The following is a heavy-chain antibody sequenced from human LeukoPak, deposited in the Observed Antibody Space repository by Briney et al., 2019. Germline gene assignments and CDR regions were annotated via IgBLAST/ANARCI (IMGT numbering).Heavy chain of an antibody. CDR1: GFSFSSYA. V-gene: IGHV3-23*01. D-gene: IGHD1-14*01. CDR2: IIRGGST. CDR3: ARRREPEI. J-gene: IGHJ3*02. Sequence: GGSRRLSCAASGFSFSSYAMSWVRQAPGKGLEWVSGIIRGGSTYYADSVRGRFTISRDNAKNSLYLQMDSLRAEDTAVYYCARRREPEIWGQGTVVTVSS.